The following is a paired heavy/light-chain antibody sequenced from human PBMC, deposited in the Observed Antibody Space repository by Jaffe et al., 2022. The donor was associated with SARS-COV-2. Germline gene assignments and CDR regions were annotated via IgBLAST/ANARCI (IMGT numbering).Heavy chain of an antibody. CDR3: ARDFPVGGSGSGSEY. CDR1: GYTFTKYA. D-gene: IGHD3-10*01. CDR2: INTNTGNP. Sequence: QVQLVQSGSELKKPGASVEVSCRASGYTFTKYALSWVRQAPGQGLEWMGWINTNTGNPAYAQGFTGRFVFSLDTSVSTAYLQISSLKAEDTAVYYCARDFPVGGSGSGSEYWGQGTLVTVSS. J-gene: IGHJ4*02. V-gene: IGHV7-4-1*02.
Light chain of an antibody. CDR2: EAS. CDR1: QSISSW. V-gene: IGKV1-5*03. CDR3: QQYNAYPWT. J-gene: IGKJ1*01. Sequence: DIQMTQSPSTLSASVGDRVTITCRASQSISSWLAWYQQKPGKAPKLLIYEASSLDIGVPSRFSGSGSGTEFTLTISSLQPDDFTTYYCQQYNAYPWTFGQGTKVEIK.